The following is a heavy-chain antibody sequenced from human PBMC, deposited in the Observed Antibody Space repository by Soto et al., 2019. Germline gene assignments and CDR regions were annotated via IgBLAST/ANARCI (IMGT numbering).Heavy chain of an antibody. J-gene: IGHJ6*02. CDR1: GYSFTSYW. D-gene: IGHD2-2*01. CDR2: IDPSDSYT. CDR3: ARRRCRTTSCPRNYYGMDV. V-gene: IGHV5-10-1*01. Sequence: GESLKISCKGSGYSFTSYWISWVRQMPGAGLEWMGRIDPSDSYTTYSPSFQGHVTISADNSASAAYLQLSNLMASDTAMYYCARRRCRTTSCPRNYYGMDVWGQGTKVTVSS.